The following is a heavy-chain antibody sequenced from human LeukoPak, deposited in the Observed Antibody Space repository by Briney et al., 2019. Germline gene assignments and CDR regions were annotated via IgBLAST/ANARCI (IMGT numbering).Heavy chain of an antibody. CDR3: ARVSDCSSTSCYSNYYYYMDV. J-gene: IGHJ6*03. D-gene: IGHD2-2*01. V-gene: IGHV1-8*01. CDR2: MNPNSGNT. CDR1: GYTFTSYD. Sequence: GASVKVSCKASGYTFTSYDINWVRQATGQGPEWMGWMNPNSGNTDYAQKFQGRVTMTRNTSISTAYMELSSLRSEDTAVYYCARVSDCSSTSCYSNYYYYMDVWGKGTTVTVSS.